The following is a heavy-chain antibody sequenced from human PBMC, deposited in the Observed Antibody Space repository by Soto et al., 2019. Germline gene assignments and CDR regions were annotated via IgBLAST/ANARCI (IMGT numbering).Heavy chain of an antibody. V-gene: IGHV3-49*03. Sequence: EVQLVESGGGLVQPGRSLRLSCTASGFTFGDYAMSWFRQAPGKGLEWVGFIRSKTYGGTTEYAASVKGRFTISTDDSKTIASLQMNSLKTDDTAVYYCSRGGSLQWLVPEDYWGQGTLVTVSS. J-gene: IGHJ4*02. CDR2: IRSKTYGGTT. CDR3: SRGGSLQWLVPEDY. D-gene: IGHD6-19*01. CDR1: GFTFGDYA.